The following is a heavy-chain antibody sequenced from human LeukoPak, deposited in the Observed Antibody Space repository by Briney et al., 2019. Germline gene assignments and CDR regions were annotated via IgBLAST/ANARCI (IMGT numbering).Heavy chain of an antibody. V-gene: IGHV3-23*01. CDR2: ISGGSSST. J-gene: IGHJ5*02. CDR1: GFTFSSYE. D-gene: IGHD3-10*02. Sequence: GGSLRLSCAASGFTFSSYEMNWVRQAPGKGLEWVSGISGGSSSTYYADSVKGRFTISRDNSKSTLYLQMNSLRAEDTAVYYCALHHGNYYVGRWFDPWGQGTLATVSS. CDR3: ALHHGNYYVGRWFDP.